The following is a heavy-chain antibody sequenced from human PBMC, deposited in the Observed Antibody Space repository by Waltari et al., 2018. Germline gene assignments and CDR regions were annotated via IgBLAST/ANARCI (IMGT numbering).Heavy chain of an antibody. V-gene: IGHV4-39*01. CDR3: ARRVGIGDYFDY. J-gene: IGHJ4*02. Sequence: QLQLQESGPGLVKPSETLSLTCTVSGDSITSSDHFWAWIRQSPGKGLERIGSINYSGSPNYNPSLKSRVTISVDTSKNQFSLRLSSATAADTGVYYCARRVGIGDYFDYWGQGTLVTVSS. CDR2: INYSGSP. D-gene: IGHD2-21*01. CDR1: GDSITSSDHF.